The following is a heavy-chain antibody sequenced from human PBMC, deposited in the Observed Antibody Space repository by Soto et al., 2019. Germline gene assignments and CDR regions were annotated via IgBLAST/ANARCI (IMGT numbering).Heavy chain of an antibody. V-gene: IGHV1-18*01. CDR1: GYTFTSYG. D-gene: IGHD6-13*01. J-gene: IGHJ4*02. Sequence: QVQLVQSGAEVKKPGASVKVSCKASGYTFTSYGISWVRQAPGQGLEWMGWINAYNGNKKYAQKLQGRVSMTTDTSTSTSYMELRSLRSDDTAVYYCARDLRQQLFDYWGQGTLVTVSS. CDR3: ARDLRQQLFDY. CDR2: INAYNGNK.